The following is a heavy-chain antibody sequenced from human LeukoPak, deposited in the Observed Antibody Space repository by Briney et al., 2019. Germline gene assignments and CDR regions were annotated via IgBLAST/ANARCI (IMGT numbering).Heavy chain of an antibody. CDR2: IKQDGSEK. V-gene: IGHV3-7*01. J-gene: IGHJ4*02. D-gene: IGHD3-3*01. CDR3: ARVGYDFWSGSLTGYFDY. Sequence: PGGSLRLSCAASGFTFSRYWMSWVRQAPGKGLEWVANIKQDGSEKYYVDSEKGRFTISRDNAKNSLYLQMNSLRAEDTAVYYCARVGYDFWSGSLTGYFDYWGQGTLVTVSS. CDR1: GFTFSRYW.